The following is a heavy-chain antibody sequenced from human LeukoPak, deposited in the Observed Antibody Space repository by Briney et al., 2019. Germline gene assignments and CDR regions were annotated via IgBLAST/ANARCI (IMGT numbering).Heavy chain of an antibody. D-gene: IGHD1-26*01. Sequence: ASVKVSCKASGYAFSSYGLTWVRQAPGQGLEWMGWISAYTGNTNYAQKLQGRVTMTTDTSTDTAYMELRSLRSDDTAVYYCARDLGGGGNYDYWGQGTLVTVSS. V-gene: IGHV1-18*01. CDR2: ISAYTGNT. CDR1: GYAFSSYG. J-gene: IGHJ4*02. CDR3: ARDLGGGGNYDY.